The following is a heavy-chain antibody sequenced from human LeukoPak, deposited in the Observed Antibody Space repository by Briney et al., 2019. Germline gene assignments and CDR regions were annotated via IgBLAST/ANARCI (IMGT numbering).Heavy chain of an antibody. V-gene: IGHV1-18*01. Sequence: ASVRVSSKASGYTFTTYGISWVRQAPGQGREWMGWISAYNGNTNYTQKLQGRVTITTDTSTSTAYMELRSLRSDDTAVYYCARVFYDYVWGSYLAYDSSGRRYYFDYWGQGTLVTVSS. D-gene: IGHD3-16*01. CDR3: ARVFYDYVWGSYLAYDSSGRRYYFDY. J-gene: IGHJ4*02. CDR2: ISAYNGNT. CDR1: GYTFTTYG.